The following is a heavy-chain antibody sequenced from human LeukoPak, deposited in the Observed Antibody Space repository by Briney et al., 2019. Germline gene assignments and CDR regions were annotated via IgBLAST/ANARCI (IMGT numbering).Heavy chain of an antibody. CDR2: LNPNSGDT. CDR1: GYTFTNFD. Sequence: VASVKVSCKASGYTFTNFDINFVRQAIGQGLEWMGWLNPNSGDTGYAQKFQGRITITRNTSITTAYMELSRLRSDDTAVYYCAGSIAAAGTISDDYWGQGTLVTVSS. V-gene: IGHV1-8*01. CDR3: AGSIAAAGTISDDY. D-gene: IGHD6-13*01. J-gene: IGHJ4*02.